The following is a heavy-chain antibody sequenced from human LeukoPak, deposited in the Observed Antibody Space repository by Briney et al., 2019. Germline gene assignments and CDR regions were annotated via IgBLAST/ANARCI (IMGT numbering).Heavy chain of an antibody. Sequence: SVKVSCEASGGTFSSYAISWVRQAPGQGLEWMGGIIPIFGTANYAQKFQGRVRITADESTSTAYMELSSLRSEDTAVYYCARANYDFWSGYSTRNSYYYYMDVWGKGTTVTVSS. D-gene: IGHD3-3*01. J-gene: IGHJ6*03. CDR3: ARANYDFWSGYSTRNSYYYYMDV. CDR1: GGTFSSYA. CDR2: IIPIFGTA. V-gene: IGHV1-69*01.